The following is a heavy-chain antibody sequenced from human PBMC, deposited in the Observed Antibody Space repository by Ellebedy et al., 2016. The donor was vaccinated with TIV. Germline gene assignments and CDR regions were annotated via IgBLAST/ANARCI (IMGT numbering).Heavy chain of an antibody. D-gene: IGHD4-17*01. CDR3: ARKTGTTVTTLDY. J-gene: IGHJ4*02. CDR1: GGSISSYY. Sequence: SETLSLTXTVSGGSISSYYWSWIRQPPGKGLEWIGEINHSGSTNYNPSLKSRVTISVDTSKNQFSLKLSSVTAADTAVYYCARKTGTTVTTLDYWGQGTLVTVSS. CDR2: INHSGST. V-gene: IGHV4-34*01.